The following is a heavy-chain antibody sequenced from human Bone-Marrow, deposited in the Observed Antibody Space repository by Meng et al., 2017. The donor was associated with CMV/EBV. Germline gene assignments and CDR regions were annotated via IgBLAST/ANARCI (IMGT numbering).Heavy chain of an antibody. CDR1: GGSISSYY. D-gene: IGHD1-14*01. CDR2: IYTSGST. V-gene: IGHV4-4*07. Sequence: CTVSGGSISSYYWSWIRQPAGKGLEWIGRIYTSGSTNYTPSLKSRVTISVDTSKNQFSLKLSSVTAADTAVYYCARGEGTGARAFDYWGQGTLVTVSS. CDR3: ARGEGTGARAFDY. J-gene: IGHJ4*02.